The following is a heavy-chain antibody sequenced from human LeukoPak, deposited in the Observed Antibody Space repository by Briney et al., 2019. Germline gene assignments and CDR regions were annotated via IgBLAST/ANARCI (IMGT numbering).Heavy chain of an antibody. V-gene: IGHV3-74*01. CDR3: ARDPSSSSWYITMVQYYFDY. D-gene: IGHD6-13*01. J-gene: IGHJ4*02. Sequence: PGGSLRLSCAASGNYWMHWVRQVPGKGLVWVSHINSDGSWTSYADSVKGRFTISRDNAKNSLYLQMNSLRAEDTAVYYCARDPSSSSWYITMVQYYFDYWGQGTLVTVSS. CDR2: INSDGSWT. CDR1: GNYW.